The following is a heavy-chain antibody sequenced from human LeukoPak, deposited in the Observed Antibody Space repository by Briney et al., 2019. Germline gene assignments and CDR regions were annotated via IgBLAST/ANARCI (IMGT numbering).Heavy chain of an antibody. Sequence: PGGSLRLSCVASGFTFSSYAMSWVRQAPGKGLEWVSVVSGGGHNTYYADSVKGPFTMSRDNSKRTVYLQMNSLRAEDTAVYYCAKDRSSWYYPFDSWGQGTLVTVSS. V-gene: IGHV3-23*01. CDR2: VSGGGHNT. J-gene: IGHJ4*02. CDR3: AKDRSSWYYPFDS. CDR1: GFTFSSYA. D-gene: IGHD3-3*01.